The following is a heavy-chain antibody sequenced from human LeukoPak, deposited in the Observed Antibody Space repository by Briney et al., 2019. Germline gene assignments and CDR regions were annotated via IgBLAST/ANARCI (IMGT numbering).Heavy chain of an antibody. Sequence: GGSLRLSCAASGFTFSSYAMSWVRQAPGKGLEWVSAITGSGGSTYYADSVKGRFTISRDNSKNTLYLQMNSLRAEDTAVYYCARAFRSYDFWSSQGAFDIWGQGTMVTVSS. CDR1: GFTFSSYA. D-gene: IGHD3-3*01. J-gene: IGHJ3*02. CDR2: ITGSGGST. V-gene: IGHV3-23*01. CDR3: ARAFRSYDFWSSQGAFDI.